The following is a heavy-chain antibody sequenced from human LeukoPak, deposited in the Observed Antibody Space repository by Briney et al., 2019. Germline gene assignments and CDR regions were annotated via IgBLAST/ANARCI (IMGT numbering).Heavy chain of an antibody. CDR1: GFTFSGSA. CDR2: IRSKANSYAT. J-gene: IGHJ4*02. CDR3: TRHAAGIVSDY. V-gene: IGHV3-73*01. D-gene: IGHD2-15*01. Sequence: GGSLKLSCAASGFTFSGSAMHWVRQASGKGLEWVGRIRSKANSYATAYAASVKGRFTISRDDSKNTAYLQMNSLKTEDTAVYYCTRHAAGIVSDYWGQGTQVTVSS.